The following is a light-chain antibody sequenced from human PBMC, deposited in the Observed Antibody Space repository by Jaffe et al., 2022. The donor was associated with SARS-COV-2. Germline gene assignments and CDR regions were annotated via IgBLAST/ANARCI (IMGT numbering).Light chain of an antibody. V-gene: IGKV1-5*03. J-gene: IGKJ1*01. Sequence: DIQMTQSPSTLSASVGDRVTITCRASQSISSWLAWYQQKPGKAPKLLIYKASSLESGVPPRFSGSGSGTEFTLTISSLQPDDFATYYCQHYNSLPWTFGQGTKVEIK. CDR2: KAS. CDR3: QHYNSLPWT. CDR1: QSISSW.